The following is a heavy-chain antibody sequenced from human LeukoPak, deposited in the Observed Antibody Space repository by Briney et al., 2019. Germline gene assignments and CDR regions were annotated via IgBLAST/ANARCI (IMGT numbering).Heavy chain of an antibody. V-gene: IGHV3-30*18. CDR1: GFPFSDYG. CDR2: ISHDGNNK. Sequence: PGRSLRLSCAASGFPFSDYGMYWVRQAPGKGLEWLAVISHDGNNKCYADSVKGRITISRDNSMNTLYLQMNSLRAEDTAVYYCAKVRWGSDNALDSWGQGTLVTGSS. J-gene: IGHJ4*02. CDR3: AKVRWGSDNALDS. D-gene: IGHD3-16*01.